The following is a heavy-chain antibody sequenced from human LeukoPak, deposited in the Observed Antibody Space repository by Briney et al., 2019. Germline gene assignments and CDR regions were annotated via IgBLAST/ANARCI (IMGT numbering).Heavy chain of an antibody. V-gene: IGHV4-31*03. J-gene: IGHJ3*02. CDR2: IYFSGST. CDR3: ARDMSRDGYNSGAFDI. D-gene: IGHD5-24*01. CDR1: GGSMSSGTYY. Sequence: PSETLSLTCTVSGGSMSSGTYYWSWVRQHPGKGLEWIGSIYFSGSTYYNPSLKSRLTISVDTSKNQFSLKLSSVTAAGTAVYYCARDMSRDGYNSGAFDIWGQGTMVTVSS.